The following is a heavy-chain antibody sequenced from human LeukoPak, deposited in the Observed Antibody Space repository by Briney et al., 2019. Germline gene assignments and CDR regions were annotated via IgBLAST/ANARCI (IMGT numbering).Heavy chain of an antibody. CDR1: GFTFSSYG. J-gene: IGHJ6*02. CDR2: IWYDGSNK. D-gene: IGHD3-10*01. CDR3: AADRLNGFGESYYYYYSMDV. Sequence: GRSLRLSCAASGFTFSSYGMHWVRQAPGKGLEWVAVIWYDGSNKYYADSVKGRFTISRDNSKNTLYLQMNSLRSEDTAVYYCAADRLNGFGESYYYYYSMDVWGQGTTVTVSS. V-gene: IGHV3-33*01.